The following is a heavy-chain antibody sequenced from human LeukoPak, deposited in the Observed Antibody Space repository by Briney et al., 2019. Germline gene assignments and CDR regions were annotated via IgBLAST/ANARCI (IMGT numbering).Heavy chain of an antibody. D-gene: IGHD7-27*01. CDR3: ARVLNWDFDY. Sequence: GGSLRLSCAASGFTFSSFSMNWVRQAPGKGLEWVSYISSSSKNIYYADSVKGRFTISRDNAKNSLYLQMNSLRAEDTAVYYCARVLNWDFDYWGRGTLVIVSS. V-gene: IGHV3-48*01. J-gene: IGHJ4*02. CDR1: GFTFSSFS. CDR2: ISSSSKNI.